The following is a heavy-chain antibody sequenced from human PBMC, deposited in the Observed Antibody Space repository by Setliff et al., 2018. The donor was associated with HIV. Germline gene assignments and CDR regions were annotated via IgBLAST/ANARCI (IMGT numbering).Heavy chain of an antibody. CDR3: ARVFMPRGGAFDI. CDR2: IYYSGST. Sequence: SETLSLTCAVSGGSISSNTYYWGWIRQPPGKGLEWIGSIYYSGSTYYNPSLKSRVTISVDTSKNQFSLRLNSVTAADTAVYYCARVFMPRGGAFDIWGQGTMVTVSS. V-gene: IGHV4-39*07. CDR1: GGSISSNTYY. D-gene: IGHD2-2*01. J-gene: IGHJ3*02.